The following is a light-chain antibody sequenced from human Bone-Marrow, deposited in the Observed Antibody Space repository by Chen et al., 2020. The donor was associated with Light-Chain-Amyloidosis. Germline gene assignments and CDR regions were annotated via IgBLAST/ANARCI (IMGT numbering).Light chain of an antibody. Sequence: QSALTQPASVSGSPGQSITISCTASNSDVGNYNLVSWYQHRPGKAPKLIIYGDFKRPSGVSNRFSGSKSGNTASLTISGLQNEDEAHYHCCAYTGSSTWVFGGGTKLTVL. J-gene: IGLJ3*02. CDR2: GDF. V-gene: IGLV2-23*01. CDR3: CAYTGSSTWV. CDR1: NSDVGNYNL.